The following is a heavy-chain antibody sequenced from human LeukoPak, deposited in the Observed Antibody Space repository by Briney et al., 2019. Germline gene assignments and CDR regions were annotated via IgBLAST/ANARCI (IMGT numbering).Heavy chain of an antibody. Sequence: ASVKVSCKASGYTFTSYYMHWVRQAPGQGLEWMGIINPSGGSTSYAQKFQGRVTMTRDTSTSTVYMELSSLRSEDTAVYYCAREGTVTTAERYYYYGMDVWGKGTTVTVPS. J-gene: IGHJ6*04. D-gene: IGHD4-17*01. CDR2: INPSGGST. CDR1: GYTFTSYY. CDR3: AREGTVTTAERYYYYGMDV. V-gene: IGHV1-46*01.